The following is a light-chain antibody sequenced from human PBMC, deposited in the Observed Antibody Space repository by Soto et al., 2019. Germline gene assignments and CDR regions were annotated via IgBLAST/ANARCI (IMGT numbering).Light chain of an antibody. CDR2: ANS. CDR3: QSYDSSLSGYV. V-gene: IGLV1-40*01. J-gene: IGLJ1*01. CDR1: SSNIGAGYD. Sequence: GQRVTISCTGSSSNIGAGYDVHWYQQLPGTAPKLLIYANSNRPSGVPGRFSGSKSGTSASLAITGLQAEDEADYYCQSYDSSLSGYVFGTGTKVTVL.